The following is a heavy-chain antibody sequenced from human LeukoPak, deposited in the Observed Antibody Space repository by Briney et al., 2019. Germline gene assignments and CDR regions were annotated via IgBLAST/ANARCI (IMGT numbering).Heavy chain of an antibody. V-gene: IGHV4-61*05. CDR2: IYHNGNT. Sequence: PSETLSLTCTVSGGSISSSSYYWGWIRQPPGEGLEWIGYIYHNGNTNYNPSLKSRVTLSVDTSKNQFSLKLSSVTAADAAVYYCARVERYSSGWYRWFDPWGQGTLVTVSS. D-gene: IGHD6-19*01. CDR3: ARVERYSSGWYRWFDP. J-gene: IGHJ5*02. CDR1: GGSISSSSYY.